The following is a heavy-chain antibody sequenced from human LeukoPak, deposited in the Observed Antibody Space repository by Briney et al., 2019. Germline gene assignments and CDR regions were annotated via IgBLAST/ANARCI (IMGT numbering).Heavy chain of an antibody. J-gene: IGHJ4*02. CDR1: GFTFSSYA. V-gene: IGHV3-23*01. Sequence: GGSLRLSCAASGFTFSSYAMGWVGQAPGRGREGVSAISGSGGSTYYADSVKGRFTISRDNSKNTLYLQMNSLRAEDTAVYYCAKTPTGGYSSSWYNYWGQGTLVTVSS. CDR3: AKTPTGGYSSSWYNY. D-gene: IGHD6-13*01. CDR2: ISGSGGST.